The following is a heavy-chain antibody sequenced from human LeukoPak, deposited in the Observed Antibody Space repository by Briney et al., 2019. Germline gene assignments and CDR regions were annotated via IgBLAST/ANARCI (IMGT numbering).Heavy chain of an antibody. V-gene: IGHV3-23*01. J-gene: IGHJ4*02. Sequence: GGSLRLSCAASGFTFSSYAMSWVRQAPGKGLEWVSAISGSGGSTYYADSVKGRFTISRDNSKNTLYLQMNSLRAEDTAVYYCAKAFNPRGYSYGYGYWGQGTLVTVSS. CDR3: AKAFNPRGYSYGYGY. D-gene: IGHD5-18*01. CDR1: GFTFSSYA. CDR2: ISGSGGST.